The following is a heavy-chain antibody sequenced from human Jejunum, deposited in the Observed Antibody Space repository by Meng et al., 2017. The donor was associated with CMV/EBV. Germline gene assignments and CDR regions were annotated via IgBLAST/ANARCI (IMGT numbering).Heavy chain of an antibody. D-gene: IGHD4-11*01. J-gene: IGHJ4*02. CDR2: ISFDGSNK. V-gene: IGHV3-30-3*01. CDR3: ARDPSMRVTLDS. CDR1: GFTFSNDG. Sequence: QEQLVESGGGVVQPGRSLRLSCAASGFTFSNDGLEWVRQAPGKGLEWVALISFDGSNKYYSDSVKGRFTISRDDSKNTLYLQMNSLRTEDTAVYYCARDPSMRVTLDSWGPGTLVTVSS.